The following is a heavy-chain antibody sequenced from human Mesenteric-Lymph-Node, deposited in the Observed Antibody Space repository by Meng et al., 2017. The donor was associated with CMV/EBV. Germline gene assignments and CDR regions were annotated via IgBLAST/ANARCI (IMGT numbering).Heavy chain of an antibody. V-gene: IGHV1-18*04. CDR1: GYNFTDYS. J-gene: IGHJ5*02. CDR2: ISTYNGNT. D-gene: IGHD5-24*01. Sequence: KVSCKTSGYNFTDYSIPWVRQAPGQGLEWMAWISTYNGNTNYVPKLQGRVTVTTDTSTSTVYMELRSLRSDDTAIYYCARGRWGFDPWGQGTLVTVSS. CDR3: ARGRWGFDP.